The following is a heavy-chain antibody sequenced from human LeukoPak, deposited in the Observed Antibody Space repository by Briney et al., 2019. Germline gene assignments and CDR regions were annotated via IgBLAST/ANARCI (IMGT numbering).Heavy chain of an antibody. J-gene: IGHJ6*02. CDR3: VSRVGYGMDV. Sequence: ASVKVSCKASGYTFTGYYMHWVRQAPGQGLEWMGWINPNSGGTNYAQKFQGRVAMTRSTSISTAYMELSSLRSEDTAVYYCVSRVGYGMDVWGQGTTVTVSS. V-gene: IGHV1-2*02. CDR1: GYTFTGYY. CDR2: INPNSGGT. D-gene: IGHD1-26*01.